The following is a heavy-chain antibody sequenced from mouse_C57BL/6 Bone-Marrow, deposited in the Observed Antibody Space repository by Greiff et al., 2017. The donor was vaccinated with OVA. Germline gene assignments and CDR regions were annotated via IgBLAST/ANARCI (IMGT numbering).Heavy chain of an antibody. V-gene: IGHV1-82*01. CDR2: IYPGDGDT. D-gene: IGHD1-1*01. J-gene: IGHJ2*01. CDR3: ARRGGYGSSFNYFDY. CDR1: GYAFSSSW. Sequence: QVQLKESGPELVKPGASVKISCKASGYAFSSSWMNWVKQRPGKGLEWIGRIYPGDGDTNYNGKFKGKATLTADKSSSTAYMQLSSLTSEDSAVYFCARRGGYGSSFNYFDYWGQGTTLTVS.